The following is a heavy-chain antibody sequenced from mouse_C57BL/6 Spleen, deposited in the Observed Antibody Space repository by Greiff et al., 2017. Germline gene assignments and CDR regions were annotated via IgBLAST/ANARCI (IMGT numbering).Heavy chain of an antibody. Sequence: VHLVESGPGLVAPSQSLSITCTVSGFSLTSYGVDWVRQSPGKGLEWLGVIWGVGSTNYNSALKSRLSISKDKSKSQVFLKMNSLQTDDTAMYYGASSIYYDYPFAYWGQGTLVTVSA. V-gene: IGHV2-6*01. CDR3: ASSIYYDYPFAY. CDR2: IWGVGST. CDR1: GFSLTSYG. J-gene: IGHJ3*01. D-gene: IGHD2-4*01.